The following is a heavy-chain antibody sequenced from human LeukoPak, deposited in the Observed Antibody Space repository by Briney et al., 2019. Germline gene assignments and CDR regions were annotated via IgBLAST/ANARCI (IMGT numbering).Heavy chain of an antibody. CDR2: ISGSGGST. CDR1: GFTFSSYG. D-gene: IGHD3-3*01. Sequence: PGGSLRLSCAASGFTFSSYGMSWVRQAPGKGLEWVSSISGSGGSTYYADSVKGRFTISRDNSKNTLYLQMNSLRAEDTAVYYCAKESRITIFGVVIIRYFDYWGQGTLVTVSS. CDR3: AKESRITIFGVVIIRYFDY. J-gene: IGHJ4*02. V-gene: IGHV3-23*01.